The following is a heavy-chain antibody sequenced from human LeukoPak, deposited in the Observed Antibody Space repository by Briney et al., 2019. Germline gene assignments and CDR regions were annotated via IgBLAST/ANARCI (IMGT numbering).Heavy chain of an antibody. Sequence: ASVKVSCKASGYTFTGYYMHWVRQAPGQGLEWMGRINPNSGGTNYAQKFQGRVTMTRDTSISTAYMELSRLRSDDTVVYYCAKIVDYYDSSGYYFDYWGQGTLVTVSS. CDR1: GYTFTGYY. CDR2: INPNSGGT. V-gene: IGHV1-2*05. D-gene: IGHD3-22*01. CDR3: AKIVDYYDSSGYYFDY. J-gene: IGHJ4*02.